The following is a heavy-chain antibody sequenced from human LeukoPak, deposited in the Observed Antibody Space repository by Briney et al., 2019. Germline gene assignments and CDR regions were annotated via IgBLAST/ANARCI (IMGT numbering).Heavy chain of an antibody. CDR1: GGSFSGYY. D-gene: IGHD3-22*01. Sequence: PSQSLSLICAVYGGSFSGYYCEWVRQPPGKGRGLNREINHSRNTNYNSSRTSRVTMSVDTSKNQFSLRLSSVTAADTAVYYCARDHNYDSSGYFLYYWGQGTLVTVSS. V-gene: IGHV4-34*01. J-gene: IGHJ4*02. CDR3: ARDHNYDSSGYFLYY. CDR2: INHSRNT.